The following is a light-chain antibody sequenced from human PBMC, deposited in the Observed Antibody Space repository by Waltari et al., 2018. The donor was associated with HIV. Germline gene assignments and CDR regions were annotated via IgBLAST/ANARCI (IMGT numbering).Light chain of an antibody. V-gene: IGKV1-5*03. Sequence: ILMTQSPSTLSAFVGDRVSITCRASLSVNTWLAWYQQKPGRPPKLLIYKSSILQVGVPTRFSCSGSGTKFTLTITSLQPDDFATYYCQQYDSDPSFGQGTRL. CDR1: LSVNTW. CDR3: QQYDSDPS. CDR2: KSS. J-gene: IGKJ5*01.